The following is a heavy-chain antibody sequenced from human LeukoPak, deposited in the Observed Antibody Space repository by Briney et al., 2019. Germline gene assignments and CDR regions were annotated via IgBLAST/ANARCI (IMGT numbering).Heavy chain of an antibody. V-gene: IGHV3-30*03. Sequence: GGSLRLSCAASGFTFSSYGMHWVRQAPGKGLEWVAVISYDGSNKYYADSVKGRFTISRDNSKNTLYLQMNSLRAEDTAVYYCGGVRGQIDPWGQGTLVTASS. CDR3: GGVRGQIDP. CDR2: ISYDGSNK. CDR1: GFTFSSYG. D-gene: IGHD3-10*01. J-gene: IGHJ5*02.